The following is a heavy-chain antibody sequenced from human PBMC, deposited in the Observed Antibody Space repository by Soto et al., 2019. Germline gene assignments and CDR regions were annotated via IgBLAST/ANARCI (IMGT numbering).Heavy chain of an antibody. Sequence: EVQVLESGGDLVRPGGSLRLSCAASGFTFSSSAMSWVRQAPGKGLEWVSTISGSGGRTYYADSVKGRFTISGDNSKNTLHLHMNSLSVEDTAIYYCAKDDNWFDPWGQGTLVTVSS. CDR2: ISGSGGRT. J-gene: IGHJ5*02. V-gene: IGHV3-23*01. CDR1: GFTFSSSA. CDR3: AKDDNWFDP.